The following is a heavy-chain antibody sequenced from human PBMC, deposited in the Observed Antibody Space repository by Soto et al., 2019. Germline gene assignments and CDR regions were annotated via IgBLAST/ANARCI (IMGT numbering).Heavy chain of an antibody. D-gene: IGHD6-13*01. CDR1: GFTFSDFY. CDR2: ISSSGSHT. V-gene: IGHV3-11*06. Sequence: GGSLRLSCAASGFTFSDFYMSWIRQAPGKGLEWVSYISSSGSHTPYADSVKGRFTISRDNAKNSVYLQMNSLRAEDTAVYYCARVGSTSAAGVLDYWGQGTLVTVSS. J-gene: IGHJ4*02. CDR3: ARVGSTSAAGVLDY.